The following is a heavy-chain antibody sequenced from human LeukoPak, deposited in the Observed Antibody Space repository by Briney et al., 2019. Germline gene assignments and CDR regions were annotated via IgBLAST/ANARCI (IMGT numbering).Heavy chain of an antibody. CDR1: GYTFKIYG. CDR3: ARDVGNSWPMEY. CDR2: ISAYNGNT. Sequence: ASVKLSCKASGYTFKIYGINWVRQAPGQGLEWMGWISAYNGNTNYAQKLQGRVTMTTDTSTNTAYMELRSLTSGDTAIYYCARDVGNSWPMEYWGQGTLVTVSS. D-gene: IGHD6-13*01. V-gene: IGHV1-18*01. J-gene: IGHJ4*02.